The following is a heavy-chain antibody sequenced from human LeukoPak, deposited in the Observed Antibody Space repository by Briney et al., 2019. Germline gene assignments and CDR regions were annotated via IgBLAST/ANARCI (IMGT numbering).Heavy chain of an antibody. D-gene: IGHD3-3*01. CDR3: ARTLNYDFWSGYNWFDP. CDR1: GYTFTGYY. Sequence: ASVKVSCKASGYTFTGYYIHWVRQAPGQGLEWMGWINPNNGGTNYEQKFQGRVTMTRDTSISTAYMELSRLRSDDTAVYYCARTLNYDFWSGYNWFDPWGQGTLVTVSS. CDR2: INPNNGGT. J-gene: IGHJ5*02. V-gene: IGHV1-2*02.